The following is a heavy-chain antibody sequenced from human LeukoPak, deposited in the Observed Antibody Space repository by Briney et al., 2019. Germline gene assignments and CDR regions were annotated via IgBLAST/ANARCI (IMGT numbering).Heavy chain of an antibody. CDR2: IIPILGIA. V-gene: IGHV1-69*04. CDR3: ASLYGATWGDAFDI. D-gene: IGHD4/OR15-4a*01. J-gene: IGHJ3*02. CDR1: GGTFSSYA. Sequence: SVKVSCKASGGTFSSYAISWVRQAPGQGLEWMGRIIPILGIANYAQKFQGRVTITADKSTSTAYMELSSLRSEDTAVYYCASLYGATWGDAFDIWGQGTMVTVSS.